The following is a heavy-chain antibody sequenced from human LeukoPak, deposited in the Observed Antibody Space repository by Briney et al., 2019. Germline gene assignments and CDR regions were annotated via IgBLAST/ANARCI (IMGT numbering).Heavy chain of an antibody. V-gene: IGHV3-48*03. Sequence: PGGSLRLSCAASGFAFSSYEMSWVRQATGKGLEWISFISGDNRAIHYADSVRGRFTISADHAKNSLYLHMNSLRAEDTAVYYCARSKAGGYWGQGTLVIVST. CDR3: ARSKAGGY. J-gene: IGHJ4*02. D-gene: IGHD3-10*01. CDR2: ISGDNRAI. CDR1: GFAFSSYE.